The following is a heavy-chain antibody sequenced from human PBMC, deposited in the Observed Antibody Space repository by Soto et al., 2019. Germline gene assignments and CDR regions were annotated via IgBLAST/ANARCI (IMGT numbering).Heavy chain of an antibody. J-gene: IGHJ4*02. Sequence: PSETLSLTCAVYGESFSGHYWSWIRPPPGKGLEWIGEINHSGSTNYNPSLKSRVTISVDTSKNQFSLKLSSVTAADTAVYYCATSYGNAWYTYWGQGTQVTVSS. CDR2: INHSGST. V-gene: IGHV4-34*01. CDR3: ATSYGNAWYTY. D-gene: IGHD6-13*01. CDR1: GESFSGHY.